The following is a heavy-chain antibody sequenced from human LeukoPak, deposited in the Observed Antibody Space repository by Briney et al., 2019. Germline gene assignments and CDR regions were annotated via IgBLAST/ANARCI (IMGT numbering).Heavy chain of an antibody. V-gene: IGHV3-7*01. CDR3: VRDSDYQRNSGGRYAHYDALDI. CDR2: IKADGSVK. Sequence: GGSLRLSCAASESTFSTFWMSWVRQAPGKGLEWVANIKADGSVKHYVDSMEGRFSISRDNARSSLYLQMNSLRAEDTAVYYCVRDSDYQRNSGGRYAHYDALDIWGHGTMVTVSS. J-gene: IGHJ3*02. CDR1: ESTFSTFW. D-gene: IGHD2-21*01.